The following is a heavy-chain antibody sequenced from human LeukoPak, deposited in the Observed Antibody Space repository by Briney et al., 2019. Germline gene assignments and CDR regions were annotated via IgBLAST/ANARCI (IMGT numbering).Heavy chain of an antibody. V-gene: IGHV3-13*04. CDR2: IGTAGDT. CDR3: ARATSGLDV. Sequence: PGGSLRLSCAASGFTFRSYDMHWVRQATGKGLEWVSTIGTAGDTYYRGSVKGRFTISRDNAKNSLYLQMDSLRAGDTAVYYCARATSGLDVWGQGTTVTVSS. CDR1: GFTFRSYD. J-gene: IGHJ6*02.